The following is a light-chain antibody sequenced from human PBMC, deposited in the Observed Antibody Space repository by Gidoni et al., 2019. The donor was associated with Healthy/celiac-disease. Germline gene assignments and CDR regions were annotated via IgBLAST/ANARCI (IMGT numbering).Light chain of an antibody. CDR1: QRVSSSY. Sequence: IVLTQSPGPLSLSSGERATLSCRASQRVSSSYLAWYQQKPGQAPRLLIYGASSRATGIPDMFSGSGSGTDFTLTIRRLETEDFVLYYCQQYGSSPLYSFGQGTKLEIK. CDR3: QQYGSSPLYS. J-gene: IGKJ2*03. V-gene: IGKV3-20*01. CDR2: GAS.